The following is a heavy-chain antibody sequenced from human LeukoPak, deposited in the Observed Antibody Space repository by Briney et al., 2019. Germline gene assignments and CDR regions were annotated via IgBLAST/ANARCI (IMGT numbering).Heavy chain of an antibody. CDR1: GGSISSGGYY. V-gene: IGHV4-31*03. CDR3: ARQTYYASGTYYFLEF. Sequence: SQTLSLTCTVSGGSISSGGYYWSWIRQHPGKGLEWIGYIYYSGSTYYNPSLKSRVTISVDTSKNQFSLKLSSVTAADTAVYYCARQTYYASGTYYFLEFWGQGTLVTVSS. J-gene: IGHJ4*02. D-gene: IGHD3-10*01. CDR2: IYYSGST.